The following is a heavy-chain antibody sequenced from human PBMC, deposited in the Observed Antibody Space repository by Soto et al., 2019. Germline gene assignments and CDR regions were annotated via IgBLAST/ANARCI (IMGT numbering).Heavy chain of an antibody. Sequence: SETLSLTCTVSGGSISSGGYYWSWIRQHPGKGLEWIGYIYYSGSTYYNPSLKSRVTISVDTSKNQFSLKLSSVTAADTAVYYCARETDSSSSLGYFDYWGQGTLVTVSS. CDR3: ARETDSSSSLGYFDY. CDR1: GGSISSGGYY. CDR2: IYYSGST. V-gene: IGHV4-31*03. D-gene: IGHD6-6*01. J-gene: IGHJ4*02.